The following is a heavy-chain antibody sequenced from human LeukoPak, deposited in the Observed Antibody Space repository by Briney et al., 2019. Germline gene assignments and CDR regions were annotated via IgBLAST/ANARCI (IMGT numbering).Heavy chain of an antibody. V-gene: IGHV4-39*07. CDR2: IYYSGST. CDR1: GGSISSSSYT. J-gene: IGHJ4*02. Sequence: PSETLSLTCTVSGGSISSSSYTWGWIRQPPGKGLEWIGSIYYSGSTYYNPSLKSRVTISVDTSKNQFSLKLSSVTAADTAVYYCARGNDYGDFTPFDYWGQGTLVTVSS. CDR3: ARGNDYGDFTPFDY. D-gene: IGHD4-17*01.